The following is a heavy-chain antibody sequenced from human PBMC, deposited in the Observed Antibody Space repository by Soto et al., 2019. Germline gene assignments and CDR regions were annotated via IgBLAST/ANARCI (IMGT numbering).Heavy chain of an antibody. CDR2: INPHSGAT. CDR3: VRANPLVFWNWSAP. J-gene: IGHJ5*02. CDR1: GYIFSANY. D-gene: IGHD3-3*01. V-gene: IGHV1-2*02. Sequence: ASVKVSCKASGYIFSANYIHWVRQAPGQGLEWLGWINPHSGATNYAQKFLGRVTMSADTSASTAYMDLARLKSDDTAVYYCVRANPLVFWNWSAPSGGGTPVTVS.